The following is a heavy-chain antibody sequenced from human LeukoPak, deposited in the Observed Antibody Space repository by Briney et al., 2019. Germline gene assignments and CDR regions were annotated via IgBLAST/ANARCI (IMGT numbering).Heavy chain of an antibody. Sequence: SETLSLTCAVSGGSISSGSSYWSWIRQHPGKGLEWIGYISYSGSTYYNPSLRSRVTISVDTSKNHFSLKLSSVTAADSAVYYCAREDTAMVPDYWGQGTLVTVSS. V-gene: IGHV4-31*11. D-gene: IGHD5-18*01. CDR2: ISYSGST. J-gene: IGHJ4*02. CDR3: AREDTAMVPDY. CDR1: GGSISSGSSY.